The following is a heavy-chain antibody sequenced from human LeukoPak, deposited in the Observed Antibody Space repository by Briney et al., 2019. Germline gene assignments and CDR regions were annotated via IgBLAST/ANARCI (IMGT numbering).Heavy chain of an antibody. CDR2: INSEGNST. D-gene: IGHD6-19*01. Sequence: PGRSLRLSCAASGFTFSSYLMHWVRQAPGKGLVWVSRINSEGNSTNYADSVKGRFTISRDNAKNTLYLQMNSLRVEDTAVYFCAGGGSIEVAGYWGQGTLVTVSS. CDR1: GFTFSSYL. J-gene: IGHJ4*02. CDR3: AGGGSIEVAGY. V-gene: IGHV3-74*01.